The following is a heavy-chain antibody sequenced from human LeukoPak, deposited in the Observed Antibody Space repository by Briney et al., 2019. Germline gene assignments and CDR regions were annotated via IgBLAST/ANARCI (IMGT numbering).Heavy chain of an antibody. V-gene: IGHV3-7*01. D-gene: IGHD3-10*01. Sequence: GGSLRLSCAASGFTFSSYWMSWVRQAPGKGLEWVANIKQDGSEKYYVDSVKGRFTISIDDAKNSLYLQMNSLRAEDTAVYYCARDYYYGSGSYYHNWGQGTLVTVSS. J-gene: IGHJ4*02. CDR2: IKQDGSEK. CDR3: ARDYYYGSGSYYHN. CDR1: GFTFSSYW.